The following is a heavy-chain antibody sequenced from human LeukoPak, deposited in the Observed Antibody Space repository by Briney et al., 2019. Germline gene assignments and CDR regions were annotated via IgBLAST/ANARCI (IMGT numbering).Heavy chain of an antibody. J-gene: IGHJ3*02. D-gene: IGHD2-15*01. V-gene: IGHV4-31*03. CDR3: ARDVVVTSSPDAFDI. Sequence: PSETLSLTCTVSGDSISSCGYHWTWIRQHPGKGLEWIGCISYSGTTYYNPSLKSRLTTSADTSNSLFSLNLSSVTAADTAVYYCARDVVVTSSPDAFDIWGQGTMVTVSS. CDR1: GDSISSCGYH. CDR2: ISYSGTT.